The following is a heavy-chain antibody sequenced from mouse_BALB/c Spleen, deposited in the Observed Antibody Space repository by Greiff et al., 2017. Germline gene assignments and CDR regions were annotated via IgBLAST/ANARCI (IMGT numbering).Heavy chain of an antibody. J-gene: IGHJ2*01. Sequence: VQLQQSGAELAKPGASVKMSCKASGYTFTSYWMHWVKQRPGQGLEWIGYINPSTGYTEYNQKFKDKATLTADKSSSTAYMQLSSLTSEDSAVYYCARWGYGSSYDFDYWGQGTTLTVSS. V-gene: IGHV1-7*01. CDR1: GYTFTSYW. CDR3: ARWGYGSSYDFDY. D-gene: IGHD1-1*01. CDR2: INPSTGYT.